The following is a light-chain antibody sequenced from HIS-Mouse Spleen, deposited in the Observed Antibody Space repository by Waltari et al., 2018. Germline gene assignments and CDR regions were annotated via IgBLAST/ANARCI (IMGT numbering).Light chain of an antibody. CDR3: YSTDSSGNHRV. Sequence: SYELTQPPSVSVSPGQTARITCSGDALPKKYAYWYQQKSGLAPVLVIYEDSKRPSGIPERFSGSSSGTMATLTISGAQVEDEADYYCYSTDSSGNHRVFGVGTKLTVL. J-gene: IGLJ2*01. CDR1: ALPKKY. V-gene: IGLV3-10*01. CDR2: EDS.